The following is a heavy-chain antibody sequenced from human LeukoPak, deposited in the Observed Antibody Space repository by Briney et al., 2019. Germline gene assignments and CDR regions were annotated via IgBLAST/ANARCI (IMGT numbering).Heavy chain of an antibody. Sequence: PGGSLRLSCEASGFTFGSHAMYWVRQAPGKGLEWVAGIFGSGGSPHYADPVKGRFTISRDNSRNTVYLQISSLRAEDTAVYHCGKTTVGYSSGQKPAWPVDYWGQGTLVTVSS. CDR3: GKTTVGYSSGQKPAWPVDY. J-gene: IGHJ4*02. CDR1: GFTFGSHA. V-gene: IGHV3-23*01. CDR2: IFGSGGSP. D-gene: IGHD5-18*01.